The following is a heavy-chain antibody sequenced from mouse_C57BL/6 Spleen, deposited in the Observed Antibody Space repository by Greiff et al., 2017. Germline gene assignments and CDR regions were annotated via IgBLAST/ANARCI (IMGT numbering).Heavy chain of an antibody. D-gene: IGHD2-2*01. CDR2: INPSTGGT. Sequence: DVKLQESGPELVKPGASVKISCKASGYSFTGYYMNWVKQSPEKSLEWIGEINPSTGGTTYNQKFKAKATLTVDKSSSTAYMQLKSLTSEDSAVYYCAEYGYEEGFAYWGQGTLVTVSA. J-gene: IGHJ3*01. CDR3: AEYGYEEGFAY. CDR1: GYSFTGYY. V-gene: IGHV1-42*01.